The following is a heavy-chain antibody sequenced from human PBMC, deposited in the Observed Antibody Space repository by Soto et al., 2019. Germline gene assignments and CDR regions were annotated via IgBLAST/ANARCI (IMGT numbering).Heavy chain of an antibody. Sequence: PGGPLRLSCAASGFTFGSYSMNWVRQAPGKGLEWVSSISSSSSYIYYAESVKGRFTISTDNAKNSLYLQMNSLRAEDTAVYYCARDRSQQLVSPFDYWGQGTLVTVPS. CDR3: ARDRSQQLVSPFDY. D-gene: IGHD6-13*01. CDR2: ISSSSSYI. V-gene: IGHV3-21*01. J-gene: IGHJ4*02. CDR1: GFTFGSYS.